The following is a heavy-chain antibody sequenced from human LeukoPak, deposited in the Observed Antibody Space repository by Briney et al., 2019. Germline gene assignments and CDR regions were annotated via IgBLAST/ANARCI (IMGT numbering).Heavy chain of an antibody. CDR1: GFTFSSYA. D-gene: IGHD2-15*01. Sequence: GGSLRLSCAASGFTFSSYAMSWVRQAPGKGLEWVANIKQDGSEKYYVDSVKGRFTISRDNAKNSLYLQMNSLRAEDTAVYYCARGGYCSGGSCYYYYYGMDVWGQGTTVTVSS. CDR3: ARGGYCSGGSCYYYYYGMDV. CDR2: IKQDGSEK. V-gene: IGHV3-7*01. J-gene: IGHJ6*02.